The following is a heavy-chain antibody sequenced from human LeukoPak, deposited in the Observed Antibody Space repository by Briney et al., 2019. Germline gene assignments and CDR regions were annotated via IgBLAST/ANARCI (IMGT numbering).Heavy chain of an antibody. D-gene: IGHD1-26*01. J-gene: IGHJ4*02. CDR3: ARVPNATKVDY. Sequence: SETLSLTCAVYGGSFSGYYWSWIRQPPGKGLEWIGEINHSGSTNYNPSLKSRVTISVDTSENQFSLKLSSVTAADTAVYYCARVPNATKVDYWGQGTLVTVSS. V-gene: IGHV4-34*01. CDR1: GGSFSGYY. CDR2: INHSGST.